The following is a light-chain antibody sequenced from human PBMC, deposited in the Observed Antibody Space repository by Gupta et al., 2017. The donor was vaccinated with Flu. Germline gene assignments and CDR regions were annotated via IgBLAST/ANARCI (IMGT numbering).Light chain of an antibody. CDR2: GAS. J-gene: IGKJ1*01. CDR3: QQYGNSPYT. Sequence: TVLTQSPGTLSLSPGERATLSCGASQTVNSNYLAWYQQKPGQAPTLLIYGASSRATGIPDRFSGSGSGTDFTLTISRLESEDFAVYYCQQYGNSPYTFGQGTKVEIK. V-gene: IGKV3-20*01. CDR1: QTVNSNY.